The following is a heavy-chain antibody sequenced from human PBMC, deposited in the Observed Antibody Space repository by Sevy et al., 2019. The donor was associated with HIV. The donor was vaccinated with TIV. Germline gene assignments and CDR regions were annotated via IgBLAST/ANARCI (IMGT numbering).Heavy chain of an antibody. CDR1: GYSFTSYW. V-gene: IGHV5-51*01. D-gene: IGHD3-22*01. Sequence: GESLKISCKGSGYSFTSYWIGWVRQMPGKGLEWMGIIYPGDSDTSYSPSFQGQVTISADKSISTAYLQWSSLKASDTAMYYCASHLYYYDSSGYYPFWYFDLWGRGTLVTVSS. CDR2: IYPGDSDT. J-gene: IGHJ2*01. CDR3: ASHLYYYDSSGYYPFWYFDL.